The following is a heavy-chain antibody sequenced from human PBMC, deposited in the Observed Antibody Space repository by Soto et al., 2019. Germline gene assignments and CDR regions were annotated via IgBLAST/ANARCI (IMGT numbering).Heavy chain of an antibody. V-gene: IGHV1-69*13. CDR3: ARHDCISTSCYYYYYYGMDV. CDR2: IIPIFGTA. Sequence: SVKVSCKASGGTFSSYAISWVRQAPGQGLEWMGGIIPIFGTANYAQKFQGRVTITADESTSTAYMELSSLRSEDTAVYYCARHDCISTSCYYYYYYGMDVWGQGTTVTVSS. CDR1: GGTFSSYA. D-gene: IGHD2-2*01. J-gene: IGHJ6*02.